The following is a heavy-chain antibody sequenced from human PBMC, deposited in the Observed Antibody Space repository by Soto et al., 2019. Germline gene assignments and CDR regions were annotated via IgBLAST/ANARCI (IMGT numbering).Heavy chain of an antibody. CDR3: ARQTGYFYMDV. CDR1: GYNFTTYW. Sequence: GESLKISCKGSGYNFTTYWIGWVRQMPGKGLEWMGIIYPGDSDIRYSPSFQGQVTISADKSTGTAYLQWSSLKASDTAMYYCARQTGYFYMDVWGEGTTVTVSS. J-gene: IGHJ6*03. V-gene: IGHV5-51*01. CDR2: IYPGDSDI.